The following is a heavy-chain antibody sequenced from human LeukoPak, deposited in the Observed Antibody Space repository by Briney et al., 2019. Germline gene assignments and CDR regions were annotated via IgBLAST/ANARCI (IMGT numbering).Heavy chain of an antibody. CDR2: INWNGGST. CDR1: GFTFDDYG. CDR3: ARDAETFYGDPNYFDY. D-gene: IGHD4-17*01. Sequence: GGSLRLSCAASGFTFDDYGMSWVRQAPGKGLEWVSGINWNGGSTGYADSVKGRFTISRDNAKNSLYLQMNSLRAEDTALYYCARDAETFYGDPNYFDYWGQGTLVTVSS. J-gene: IGHJ4*02. V-gene: IGHV3-20*04.